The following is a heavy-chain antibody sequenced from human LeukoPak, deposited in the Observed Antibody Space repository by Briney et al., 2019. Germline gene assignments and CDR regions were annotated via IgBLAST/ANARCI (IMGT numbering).Heavy chain of an antibody. CDR3: AKSTITMVRGVIMMSDFDY. Sequence: GGSLRLSCAASGFTFSSYWMSWVRQAPGKGLEWVANIKQDGSENYYVDSVKGRFTISRDNAKNSLYLQMNSLRAEDTAVYYCAKSTITMVRGVIMMSDFDYWGQGTLVTVSS. J-gene: IGHJ4*02. CDR2: IKQDGSEN. V-gene: IGHV3-7*01. D-gene: IGHD3-10*01. CDR1: GFTFSSYW.